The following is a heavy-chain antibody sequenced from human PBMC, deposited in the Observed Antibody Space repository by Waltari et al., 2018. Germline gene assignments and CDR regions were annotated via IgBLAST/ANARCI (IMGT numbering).Heavy chain of an antibody. D-gene: IGHD2-21*01. CDR1: GYTFTSYD. J-gene: IGHJ6*02. V-gene: IGHV1-8*03. CDR3: AREHIPYYYYYGMDV. Sequence: QVQLVQSGAEVKKPGASVKVSCKASGYTFTSYDINWVRQDTGQGLEWMGWMNPNSGNTGYAQKFQGRVTITRNTSISTAYMELSSLRSEDTAVYYCAREHIPYYYYYGMDVWGQGTTVTVSS. CDR2: MNPNSGNT.